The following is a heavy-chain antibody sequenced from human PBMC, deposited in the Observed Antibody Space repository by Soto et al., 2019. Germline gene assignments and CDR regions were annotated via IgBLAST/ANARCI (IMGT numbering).Heavy chain of an antibody. CDR1: GGSVSSGSYY. CDR2: IYYSGST. D-gene: IGHD5-12*01. Sequence: SETLSLTCTVSGGSVSSGSYYWSWIRQPPGKGLEWIGYIYYSGSTNYNPSLKSRVTISVDTSKNQFSLKLSSVTAADTAVYYCARGGPRGVWLRRIYYFDYWGQGTLVTVSS. CDR3: ARGGPRGVWLRRIYYFDY. J-gene: IGHJ4*02. V-gene: IGHV4-61*01.